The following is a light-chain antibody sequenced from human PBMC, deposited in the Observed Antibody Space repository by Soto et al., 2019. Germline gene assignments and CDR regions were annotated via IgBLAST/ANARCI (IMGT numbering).Light chain of an antibody. J-gene: IGKJ2*01. CDR2: DAS. CDR1: QSVSSY. V-gene: IGKV3-11*01. Sequence: EMVLTQSPATLSLSPGERATHSCRASQSVSSYLAWYQRKRGQAPRLLIYDASNRATGIPARFSGSGSGTDFTLTISSLEPEDFAVYYCQQRSHWPPAFGQGTKLEIK. CDR3: QQRSHWPPA.